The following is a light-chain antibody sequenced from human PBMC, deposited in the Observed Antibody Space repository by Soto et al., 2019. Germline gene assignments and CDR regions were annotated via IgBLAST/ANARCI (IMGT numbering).Light chain of an antibody. J-gene: IGKJ2*01. CDR2: DAS. CDR3: QQFHNVPYT. V-gene: IGKV1-33*01. Sequence: DIQMTQSPSSLSASVGDRVSITCQASQDISNYLSWYQLRPGTAPKLLIYDASDLETGVPSRFSGSGSGTDFTFTINNLQPEDIATYFCQQFHNVPYTFGRVPSWRS. CDR1: QDISNY.